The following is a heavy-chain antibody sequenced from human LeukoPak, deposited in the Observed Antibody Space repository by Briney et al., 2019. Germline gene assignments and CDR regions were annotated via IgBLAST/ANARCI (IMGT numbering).Heavy chain of an antibody. J-gene: IGHJ5*02. CDR3: ARGRLGVNWFDP. V-gene: IGHV4-34*01. CDR2: INHSGST. Sequence: SETLSLTCTVSGGSISTSYWSWIRQPPGKGLEWIGEINHSGSTNYNPSLKSRVTISVDTSKNQFSLKLSSVTAADTAVYYCARGRLGVNWFDPWGQGTLVTVSS. CDR1: GGSISTSY. D-gene: IGHD7-27*01.